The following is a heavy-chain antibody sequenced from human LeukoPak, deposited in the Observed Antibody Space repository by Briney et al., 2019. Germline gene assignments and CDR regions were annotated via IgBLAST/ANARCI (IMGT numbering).Heavy chain of an antibody. Sequence: PSETLSLTCAVSGYSISSGYYWGWIRQPPGKGLEWIGEINHSGSTNYNPSLKSRVTISVDTSKNQFSLKLSSVTAADTAVYYCARGPRSMVRGVTYYFDYWGQGTLVTVSS. CDR2: INHSGST. J-gene: IGHJ4*02. D-gene: IGHD3-10*01. CDR1: GYSISSGYY. V-gene: IGHV4-38-2*01. CDR3: ARGPRSMVRGVTYYFDY.